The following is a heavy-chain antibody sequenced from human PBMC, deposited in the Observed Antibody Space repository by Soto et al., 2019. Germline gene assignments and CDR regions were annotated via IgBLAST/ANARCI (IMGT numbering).Heavy chain of an antibody. D-gene: IGHD2-2*02. CDR1: VYSFTSYW. CDR2: IDPSDSYT. J-gene: IGHJ4*02. Sequence: GESLKISCKGSVYSFTSYWIRWVRQMPGKGLEWMGRIDPSDSYTNYSPAFQGHVTISADKSISTAYLQWSSLKASDTAMYYCARHGPTSCYTNWGQGTLVTVSS. V-gene: IGHV5-10-1*01. CDR3: ARHGPTSCYTN.